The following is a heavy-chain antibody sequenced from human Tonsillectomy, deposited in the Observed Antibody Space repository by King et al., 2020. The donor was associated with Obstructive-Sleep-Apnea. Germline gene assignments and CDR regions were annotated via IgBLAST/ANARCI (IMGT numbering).Heavy chain of an antibody. D-gene: IGHD3-22*01. V-gene: IGHV3-7*03. CDR1: GFTFSSYW. CDR3: ARVSYDSSGYYIYFDY. CDR2: IKEDGSEK. J-gene: IGHJ4*02. Sequence: QLVQSGGGLVQPGGSLRRSCAASGFTFSSYWMSWVRQAPGKGLEWVANIKEDGSEKYYVDSVKGRFTISRDNAKNSLYLQMNSLRAEDTAVYYCARVSYDSSGYYIYFDYWGQGTLVTVSS.